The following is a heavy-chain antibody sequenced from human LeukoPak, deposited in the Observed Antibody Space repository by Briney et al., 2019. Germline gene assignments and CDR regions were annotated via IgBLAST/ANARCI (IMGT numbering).Heavy chain of an antibody. D-gene: IGHD2-2*02. Sequence: PSQTLSLTCTVSGGSISSGDYYWSWIRQPPGKGLEWIGYIYYSGSTYYNPSLKSRVTISVDTSKNQFSLKLSSVTAADTAVYYSAREYPDSDWFVPWGQGTLVTVSS. CDR2: IYYSGST. CDR3: AREYPDSDWFVP. V-gene: IGHV4-30-4*08. CDR1: GGSISSGDYY. J-gene: IGHJ5*02.